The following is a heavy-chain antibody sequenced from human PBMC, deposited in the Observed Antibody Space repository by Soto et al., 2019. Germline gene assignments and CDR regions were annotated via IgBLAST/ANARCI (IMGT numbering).Heavy chain of an antibody. V-gene: IGHV3-48*01. CDR3: ARVYRGYSGYN. CDR1: GFTFSSYS. J-gene: IGHJ4*02. Sequence: GGSLRLSCAASGFTFSSYSMNWVRQAPGKGLEWVSYISSSSSTIYYADSVKGRFTISRDNAKNSLYLQMNSLRAEDTAVYYCARVYRGYSGYNWGQGTLVTVSS. CDR2: ISSSSSTI. D-gene: IGHD5-12*01.